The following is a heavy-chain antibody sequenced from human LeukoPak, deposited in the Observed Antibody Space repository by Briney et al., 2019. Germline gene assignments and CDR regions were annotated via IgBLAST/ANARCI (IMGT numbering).Heavy chain of an antibody. Sequence: GGSLRLSCAASGFTFSDHYMSWIRQAPGKGLEWVSYISSSGSTIYYADSVKGRFTISRDNAKNSLYLRMNSLRAEDTAVYYCARGRPPGPYYYMDVWGKGTTVTVSS. CDR2: ISSSGSTI. J-gene: IGHJ6*03. CDR1: GFTFSDHY. V-gene: IGHV3-11*01. CDR3: ARGRPPGPYYYMDV.